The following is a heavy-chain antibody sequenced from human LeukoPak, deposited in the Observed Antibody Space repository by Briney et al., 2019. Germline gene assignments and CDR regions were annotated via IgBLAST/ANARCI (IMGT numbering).Heavy chain of an antibody. CDR2: IYPGDSDT. CDR1: GYSFTSYW. D-gene: IGHD3-3*01. Sequence: GESLKISCKGSGYSFTSYWIGWVRQMPGKGLEWMGIIYPGDSDTRYSPSFQGQVTISADKSISTAYLQWSSLKASDTAMYYCARVDSFGVVGSCLDYWGQGTLVTVSS. CDR3: ARVDSFGVVGSCLDY. J-gene: IGHJ4*02. V-gene: IGHV5-51*01.